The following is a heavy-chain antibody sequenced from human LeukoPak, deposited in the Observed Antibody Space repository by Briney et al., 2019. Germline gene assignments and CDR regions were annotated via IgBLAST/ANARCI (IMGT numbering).Heavy chain of an antibody. J-gene: IGHJ4*02. Sequence: GGSLRLSCAASGFTFSRYSMNWVRQAPGKGLEWVSSISSSSSYIYYADSVKGRFTISRDNAKNSLYLQMNILRAEDTAVYYCARGRTAKTPFDYWGQGTLVTVSS. CDR1: GFTFSRYS. V-gene: IGHV3-21*01. CDR2: ISSSSSYI. D-gene: IGHD2-21*02. CDR3: ARGRTAKTPFDY.